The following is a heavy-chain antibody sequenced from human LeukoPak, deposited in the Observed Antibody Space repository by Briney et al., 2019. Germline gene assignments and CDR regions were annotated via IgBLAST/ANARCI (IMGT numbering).Heavy chain of an antibody. Sequence: ASVKVSCKASGYTFTSYGISWVRQAPGHGLEWMGWISAYNGNTNYAQKLQGRVTMTTDTSTSTAYMELRSLRSDDTAVYYCARGSPPGRNYDSRGYYSYYFDYWGQGTLVTVSS. D-gene: IGHD3-22*01. CDR2: ISAYNGNT. J-gene: IGHJ4*02. CDR1: GYTFTSYG. V-gene: IGHV1-18*01. CDR3: ARGSPPGRNYDSRGYYSYYFDY.